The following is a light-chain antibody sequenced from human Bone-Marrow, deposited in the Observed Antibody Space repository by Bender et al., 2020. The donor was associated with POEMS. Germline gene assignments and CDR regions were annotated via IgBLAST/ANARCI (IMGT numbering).Light chain of an antibody. J-gene: IGLJ2*01. CDR3: CSYAGSNKYVI. CDR1: SSDVGSYYL. CDR2: DGN. Sequence: QSALTQPPSASGSPGQSVTISCTGTSSDVGSYYLVSWYQQHPCKAPKLMIYDGNQRPPGVSHRFSGSKSGNTAYLTIAGLQPEDEAHYYCCSYAGSNKYVIFGGGTKLTVL. V-gene: IGLV2-23*01.